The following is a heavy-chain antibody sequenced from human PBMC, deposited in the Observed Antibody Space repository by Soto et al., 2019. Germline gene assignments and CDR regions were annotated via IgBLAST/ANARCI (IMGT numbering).Heavy chain of an antibody. D-gene: IGHD6-19*01. Sequence: EVQLVESGGGLVQPGGSLRLSCAPSGFTFSSYSRNWVGQAPGKGLEWVSYISSSTATVYYADSVKGRFTISRDNAKNSLYLQMNSLRAEDTAVYYCARDDSGWYLGYWGQGTLVTVSS. V-gene: IGHV3-48*01. CDR1: GFTFSSYS. J-gene: IGHJ4*02. CDR2: ISSSTATV. CDR3: ARDDSGWYLGY.